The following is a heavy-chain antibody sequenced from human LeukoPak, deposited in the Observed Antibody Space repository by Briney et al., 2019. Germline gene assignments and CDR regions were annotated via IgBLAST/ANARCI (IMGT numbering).Heavy chain of an antibody. D-gene: IGHD2-15*01. V-gene: IGHV3-30*02. J-gene: IGHJ1*01. CDR3: AKDSASIVVVVAATLGGYFQH. CDR1: GFTFSSYG. Sequence: GGSLRLSCAASGFTFSSYGMHWVRQAPGKGLEWVAFIRYDGSNKYYADSVKRRFTISRDNSKNTLYLQMNSLRAEDTAVYYCAKDSASIVVVVAATLGGYFQHWGQGTLVTVSS. CDR2: IRYDGSNK.